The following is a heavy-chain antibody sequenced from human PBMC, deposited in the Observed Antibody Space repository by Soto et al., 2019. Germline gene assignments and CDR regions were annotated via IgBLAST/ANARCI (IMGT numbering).Heavy chain of an antibody. CDR1: GYTFTGYY. CDR3: AREGPDTAMVTNY. D-gene: IGHD5-18*01. V-gene: IGHV1-2*02. Sequence: ASVKVSCKASGYTFTGYYMHWVRQVPGQGLEWMGWINPNSGGTNYAQKFQGRVTMTRDTSISTAYMELSRLRSDDTAVYYCAREGPDTAMVTNYWGQGTLVTVSS. J-gene: IGHJ4*02. CDR2: INPNSGGT.